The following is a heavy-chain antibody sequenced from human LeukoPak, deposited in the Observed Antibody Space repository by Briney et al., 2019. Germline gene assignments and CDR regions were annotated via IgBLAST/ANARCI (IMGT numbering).Heavy chain of an antibody. V-gene: IGHV3-23*01. J-gene: IGHJ4*02. CDR1: GFTFSSYA. D-gene: IGHD3-10*01. Sequence: GGSLRLSCVASGFTFSSYAVSWVRQAPGKGLEWVSAISGSGGSTYYADSVKGRFTISRDNAKNSLYLQMNSLRDEDTAVYYCARDRPLLWFGELFPTGFDYWGQGTLVTVSS. CDR3: ARDRPLLWFGELFPTGFDY. CDR2: ISGSGGST.